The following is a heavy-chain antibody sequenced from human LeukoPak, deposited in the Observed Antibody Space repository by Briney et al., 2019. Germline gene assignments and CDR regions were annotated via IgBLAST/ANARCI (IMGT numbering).Heavy chain of an antibody. Sequence: GGSLRLSCVGSGFTFSRYWLNWVRQAPGKGLEWVANMNQDGSEIYYLDSVKGRFTISRDNAKNTLYLQMNSLRAEDTAVYYCARDWSIDYWGQGTLVTVSS. CDR1: GFTFSRYW. CDR3: ARDWSIDY. J-gene: IGHJ4*02. CDR2: MNQDGSEI. V-gene: IGHV3-7*01.